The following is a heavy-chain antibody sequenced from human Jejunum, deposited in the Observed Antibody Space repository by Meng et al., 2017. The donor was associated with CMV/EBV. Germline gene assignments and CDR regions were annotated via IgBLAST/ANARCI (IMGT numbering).Heavy chain of an antibody. CDR1: GSTVSTDY. J-gene: IGHJ3*02. Sequence: GSTVSTDYMSWGRQAPGKGLKWVSSIYIGSSTEYADSVKGRFTISRDNPKNTLILQMNNLRAEDTALYYCARFSIVGRTNAFDMWGHGTMVTVSS. D-gene: IGHD1-26*01. CDR2: IYIGSST. CDR3: ARFSIVGRTNAFDM. V-gene: IGHV3-53*01.